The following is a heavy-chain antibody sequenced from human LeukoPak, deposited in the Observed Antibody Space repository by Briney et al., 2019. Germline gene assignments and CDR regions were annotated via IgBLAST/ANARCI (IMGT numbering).Heavy chain of an antibody. D-gene: IGHD6-6*01. CDR2: ISASGRTT. J-gene: IGHJ4*02. CDR1: GVPFNHYS. V-gene: IGHV3-48*01. CDR3: ASQSSSSSTRAPDC. Sequence: GGSLRLSCAASGVPFNHYSLNWVRQPPGKGLEWISYISASGRTTYYADSVKGRFTISRDHATLYLHMDTLRSEDTALYYCASQSSSSSTRAPDCWGLGNLVTVSS.